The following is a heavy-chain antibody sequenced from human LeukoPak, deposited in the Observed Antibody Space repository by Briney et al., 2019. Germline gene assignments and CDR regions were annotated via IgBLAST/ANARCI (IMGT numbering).Heavy chain of an antibody. CDR1: GFTSGDFA. CDR2: ISHKTYGGTT. V-gene: IGHV3-49*03. D-gene: IGHD6-25*01. CDR3: TGVPIGGAAGVFDS. Sequence: PARSLLRSCSASGFTSGDFAMSWFRQAPAEELEWVAFISHKTYGGTTDYAASVSGRITISSNDSKSIAYQPMSSRKVEKTAGYYGTGVPIGGAAGVFDSWGHGALVAVSS. J-gene: IGHJ4*03.